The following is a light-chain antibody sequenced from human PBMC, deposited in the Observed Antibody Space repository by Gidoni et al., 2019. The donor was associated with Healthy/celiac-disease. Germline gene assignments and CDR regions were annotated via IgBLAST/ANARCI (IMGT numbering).Light chain of an antibody. J-gene: IGKJ4*01. V-gene: IGKV1-39*01. CDR2: VSS. CDR3: QQTYSTPPX. Sequence: DIQMTQSPSSLSASVGDRVTITCRAGQSISSSLGWYQQKAGKAPKLLLYVSSSLQSGVPSRFSGSGSGTDFTLTISSLQPEDSATYYCQQTYSTPPXXXGGTKVEIK. CDR1: QSISSS.